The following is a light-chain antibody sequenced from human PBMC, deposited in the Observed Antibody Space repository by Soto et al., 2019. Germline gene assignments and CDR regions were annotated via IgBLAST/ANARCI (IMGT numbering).Light chain of an antibody. CDR3: MQGSHWPYT. V-gene: IGKV2-30*02. J-gene: IGKJ2*01. Sequence: DVVLTQSPLSLPVTLGQPASISCRSSQSLVHSDGIFYLNWFQQRPGQSPRRLIYKVSNRDYGVPDRFSGSGSGTDFTLEISRVEAEDVGVYYCMQGSHWPYTFGQGTKLEI. CDR2: KVS. CDR1: QSLVHSDGIFY.